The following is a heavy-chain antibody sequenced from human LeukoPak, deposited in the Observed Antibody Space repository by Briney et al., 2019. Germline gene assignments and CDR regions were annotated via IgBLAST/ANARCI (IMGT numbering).Heavy chain of an antibody. Sequence: GGSMRLSCPASAFTFSSYSMNWVRQPPGKGLEWVSSISSSSSYIYYADSVKGRFTISRDNAKNSLYLQMNSLRAEDTAVYYCARSGIAVAGHDYWGQGTLVTVSS. J-gene: IGHJ4*02. CDR1: AFTFSSYS. CDR2: ISSSSSYI. V-gene: IGHV3-21*01. CDR3: ARSGIAVAGHDY. D-gene: IGHD6-19*01.